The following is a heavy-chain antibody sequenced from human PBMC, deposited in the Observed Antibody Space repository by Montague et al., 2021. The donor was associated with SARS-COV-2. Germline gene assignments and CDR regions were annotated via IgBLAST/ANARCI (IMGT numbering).Heavy chain of an antibody. J-gene: IGHJ6*04. Sequence: SETLSLTCAVRGGSFSGYSWIWIRQPPGKGLEWIGEVKHSGDTKYNTSLKSRVAISIDTSKNQFSLKLSSVTAPDTAVYYCARLGDGVEPSPILGLGPFYYYYDIDIWGKGTAVTVSS. D-gene: IGHD1-1*01. CDR3: ARLGDGVEPSPILGLGPFYYYYDIDI. CDR2: VKHSGDT. CDR1: GGSFSGYS. V-gene: IGHV4-34*01.